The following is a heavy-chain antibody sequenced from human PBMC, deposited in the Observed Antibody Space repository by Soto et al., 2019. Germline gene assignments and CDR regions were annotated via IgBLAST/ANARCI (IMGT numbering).Heavy chain of an antibody. CDR3: AKRGYWSITTNYHYFDN. J-gene: IGHJ4*02. Sequence: GGSLRLSCAASGFTFSNYAMTWVRQAPGKGLEWVSGVNAGGGSTYYADSLKGRFTISRDNSRNTLWLQMNSLRAEDTAVYYCAKRGYWSITTNYHYFDNWGQGTLVTVSS. CDR1: GFTFSNYA. V-gene: IGHV3-23*01. D-gene: IGHD2-2*01. CDR2: VNAGGGST.